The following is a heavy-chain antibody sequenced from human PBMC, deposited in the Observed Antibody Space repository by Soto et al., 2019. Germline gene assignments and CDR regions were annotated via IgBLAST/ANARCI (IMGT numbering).Heavy chain of an antibody. CDR3: ARDGRVVVPAYGMDV. V-gene: IGHV3-20*04. J-gene: IGHJ6*02. D-gene: IGHD2-2*01. Sequence: PGGSLRPSCAASGFTFDDYGMSWVRQAPGKGLEWVSGINWNGGSTGYADSVKGRFTISRDNAKNSLYLQMNSLRAEDTALYYCARDGRVVVPAYGMDVWGQGTTVTVSS. CDR2: INWNGGST. CDR1: GFTFDDYG.